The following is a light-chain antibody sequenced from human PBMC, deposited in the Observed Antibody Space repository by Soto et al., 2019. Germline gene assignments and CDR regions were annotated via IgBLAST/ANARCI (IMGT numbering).Light chain of an antibody. J-gene: IGKJ1*01. Sequence: EIVLTQSPATLSLSPGERATLSCRVSQSISSYLAWYQQKPGQAPRLLIYDGSNRATGIPARFSGSGYGTDFTLTSSSREPDDFAVYYCQQRTDWLWTFGQGTKVQMK. CDR1: QSISSY. V-gene: IGKV3-11*01. CDR2: DGS. CDR3: QQRTDWLWT.